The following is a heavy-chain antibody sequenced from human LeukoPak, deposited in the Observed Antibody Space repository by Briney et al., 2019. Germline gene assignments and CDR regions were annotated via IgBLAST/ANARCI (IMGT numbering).Heavy chain of an antibody. CDR3: VRDSRYGSGWFEDGLDF. V-gene: IGHV4-59*02. D-gene: IGHD6-13*01. CDR1: GDSVRSYY. CDR2: INDRGST. Sequence: SETLSLTCTVSGDSVRSYYWSWIRQPPGQGLEWLGHINDRGSTNYNPTLQGRVTISIDTSKNQFSLKVNSVTAADTAVYYCVRDSRYGSGWFEDGLDFWGQGTTVTVSS. J-gene: IGHJ6*02.